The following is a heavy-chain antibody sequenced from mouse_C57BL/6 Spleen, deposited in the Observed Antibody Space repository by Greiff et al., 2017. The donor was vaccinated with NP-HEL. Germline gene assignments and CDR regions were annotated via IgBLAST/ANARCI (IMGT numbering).Heavy chain of an antibody. V-gene: IGHV7-3*01. CDR1: GFTFTDYY. CDR3: ARYDYGSFDY. D-gene: IGHD1-1*01. J-gene: IGHJ2*01. Sequence: EVQLVESGGGLVQPGGSLSLSCAASGFTFTDYYMSWVRQPPGKALEWLGFIRNKANGYTTEYSASVKGRFTISRDNSQSILYLQMNALRAEDSATYYCARYDYGSFDYWGQGTTLTVSS. CDR2: IRNKANGYTT.